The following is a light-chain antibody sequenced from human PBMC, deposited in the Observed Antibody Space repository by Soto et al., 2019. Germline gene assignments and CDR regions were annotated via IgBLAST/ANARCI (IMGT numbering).Light chain of an antibody. Sequence: EIVLTQSPGTLSLSPGERATLSCRASQSVSSSYLAWYQQKPGQAPRLLISGASSRATGIPDRFSGSGSETDFTLTISKLELEDFAVYFCQKYGNSPPNTFGQGTKVEIK. CDR2: GAS. CDR3: QKYGNSPPNT. J-gene: IGKJ2*01. CDR1: QSVSSSY. V-gene: IGKV3-20*01.